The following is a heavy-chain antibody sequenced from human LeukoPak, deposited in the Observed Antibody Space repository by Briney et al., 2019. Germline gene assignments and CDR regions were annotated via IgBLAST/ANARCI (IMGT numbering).Heavy chain of an antibody. J-gene: IGHJ6*03. CDR3: ARYPGTYYYDSSGYYAYYYYYMDV. CDR2: INSDGSST. Sequence: GGPLRLSCAASGFTFSSYWMHWVRQAPGKGLVWVSRINSDGSSTSYADSVKGRFTISRDNAKNTLYLQMNSLRAEDTAVYYCARYPGTYYYDSSGYYAYYYYYMDVWGKGTTVTVSS. CDR1: GFTFSSYW. V-gene: IGHV3-74*01. D-gene: IGHD3-22*01.